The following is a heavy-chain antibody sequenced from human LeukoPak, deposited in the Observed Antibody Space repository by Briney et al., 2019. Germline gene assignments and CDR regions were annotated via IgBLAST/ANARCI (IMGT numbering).Heavy chain of an antibody. CDR2: IYSGGST. J-gene: IGHJ4*02. V-gene: IGHV3-66*02. Sequence: PGGSLRLSCAASGFTVSSNYMSWVRQAPGKGLEWVSVIYSGGSTYYADSVKGRFTISRDNSKNTLYLQMNSLRAEDTAVYYCATHVPFSSGWTTSDEYYFDYWGQGTLVTVSS. D-gene: IGHD6-19*01. CDR1: GFTVSSNY. CDR3: ATHVPFSSGWTTSDEYYFDY.